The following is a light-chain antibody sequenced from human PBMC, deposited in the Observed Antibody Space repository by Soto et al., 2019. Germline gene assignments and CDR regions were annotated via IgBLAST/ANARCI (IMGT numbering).Light chain of an antibody. Sequence: EIVLTQSPGTLSLSPGERATLSCRASQSVSSSYLVWHQQKPGQAPRLLIYDASSRATGVPDRFSGSGSGTDFTLTISRLEPEDFAVYSCQQYDGSSITFGQGTRLEI. CDR3: QQYDGSSIT. J-gene: IGKJ5*01. V-gene: IGKV3-20*01. CDR1: QSVSSSY. CDR2: DAS.